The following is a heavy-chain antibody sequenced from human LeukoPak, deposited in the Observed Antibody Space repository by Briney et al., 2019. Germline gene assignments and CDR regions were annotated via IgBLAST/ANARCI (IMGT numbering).Heavy chain of an antibody. Sequence: VGSLRLSGAASGFTFSSYIMNWVRQAPGKGLEWVSSISRSSSYIYYADSVKGRFTISRDNARNSLYLQMNSLRAEDTAVYYCASLGSRRFDYWGQGTLVTVSS. D-gene: IGHD1-26*01. V-gene: IGHV3-21*01. CDR1: GFTFSSYI. CDR2: ISRSSSYI. J-gene: IGHJ4*02. CDR3: ASLGSRRFDY.